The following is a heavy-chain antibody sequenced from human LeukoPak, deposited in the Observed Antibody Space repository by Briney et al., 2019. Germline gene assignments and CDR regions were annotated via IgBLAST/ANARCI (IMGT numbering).Heavy chain of an antibody. D-gene: IGHD3-22*01. CDR1: GFTFSSYS. J-gene: IGHJ4*02. V-gene: IGHV3-48*02. CDR2: ISSSSSTI. CDR3: ARDSRYYDSSGYSHDY. Sequence: GGSLRLSCAASGFTFSSYSMNWVRQAPGKGLEWVSYISSSSSTIYYADSVKGRLTISRDNAKNSLYLQMNSLRDEDTAVYYCARDSRYYDSSGYSHDYWGQGTLVTVSS.